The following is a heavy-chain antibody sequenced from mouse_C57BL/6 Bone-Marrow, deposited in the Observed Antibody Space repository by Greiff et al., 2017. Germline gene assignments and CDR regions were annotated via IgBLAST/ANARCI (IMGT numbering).Heavy chain of an antibody. CDR2: IYPRSGNT. J-gene: IGHJ3*01. Sequence: VKLQESGAELARPGASVKLSCKASGYTFTSYGISWVKQRTGQGLEWIGEIYPRSGNTYYNEKFKGKATLTADKSSSTAYMELRSLTSEDSAVYFCARKGPYDYWGQGTLVTVSA. V-gene: IGHV1-81*01. CDR3: ARKGPYDY. D-gene: IGHD2-3*01. CDR1: GYTFTSYG.